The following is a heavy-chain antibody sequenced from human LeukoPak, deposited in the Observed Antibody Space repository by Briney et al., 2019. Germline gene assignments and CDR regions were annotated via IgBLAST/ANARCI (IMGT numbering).Heavy chain of an antibody. J-gene: IGHJ4*02. CDR2: INPYRGDT. V-gene: IGHV1-2*02. CDR1: GYTFTVYY. CDR3: ARPYCNVRACHDYFDY. Sequence: ASVKVSCKASGYTFTVYYMHWVRQAPGQGLEGMAWINPYRGDTNYAQKFQGRVTMTRDTSISTAYMELSRLRSDDTAVYYCARPYCNVRACHDYFDYWGQGTLVTVSS. D-gene: IGHD2/OR15-2a*01.